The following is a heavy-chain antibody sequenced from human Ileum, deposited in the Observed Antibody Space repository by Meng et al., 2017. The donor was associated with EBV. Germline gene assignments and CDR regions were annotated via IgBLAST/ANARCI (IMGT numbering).Heavy chain of an antibody. CDR3: ARGQKGYFNL. CDR2: IYNSGST. V-gene: IGHV4-30-4*01. Sequence: AHMLGSVQALVKPTQTLSLTCTVCGGSVSSSNYYWSWIRQPPGKGLEWSGHIYNSGSTYYNPSLKSRITISVDTSKNQFSLKLSSVTAADTAVYYCARGQKGYFNLWGRGTLVTVSS. J-gene: IGHJ2*01. CDR1: GGSVSSSNYY.